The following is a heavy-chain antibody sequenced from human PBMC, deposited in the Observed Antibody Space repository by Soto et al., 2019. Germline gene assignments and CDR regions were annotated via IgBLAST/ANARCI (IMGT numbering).Heavy chain of an antibody. CDR2: ISSNGGST. Sequence: GGSLRLSCSASGFTFSSYAMHWVRQAPGKGLEYVSAISSNGGSTYYADSVKGRFTISRDNSKNTLYLQMSSLRAEDTAGYYCVSLGEYYDILTGPSMVLDYWGQGTLVTVSS. V-gene: IGHV3-64D*08. J-gene: IGHJ4*02. CDR1: GFTFSSYA. CDR3: VSLGEYYDILTGPSMVLDY. D-gene: IGHD3-9*01.